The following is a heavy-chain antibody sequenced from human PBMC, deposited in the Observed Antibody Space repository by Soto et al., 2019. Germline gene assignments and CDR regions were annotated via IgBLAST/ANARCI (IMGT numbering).Heavy chain of an antibody. CDR1: GGSISSGGYY. J-gene: IGHJ4*02. CDR3: ARVGSSGYSYALDY. CDR2: IYYSGST. Sequence: SETLSLTCTVSGGSISSGGYYWSWIRQHPGKGLEWIGYIYYSGSTYYNPSLKSRVTISVDTSKNQFSLKLSSVTAADTAVYYCARVGSSGYSYALDYWGQGTLVTVSS. D-gene: IGHD5-18*01. V-gene: IGHV4-31*03.